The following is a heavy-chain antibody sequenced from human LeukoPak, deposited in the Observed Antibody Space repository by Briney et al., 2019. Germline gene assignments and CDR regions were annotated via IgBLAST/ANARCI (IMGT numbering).Heavy chain of an antibody. CDR3: ARPRGSCSGGSCYYYYFDY. CDR2: IYHSGST. J-gene: IGHJ4*02. V-gene: IGHV4-38-2*01. Sequence: SETLSLTCAVSGYSISSGYYWGWIRQPPGKGLGWIGSIYHSGSTYYNPSLKSRVTISVDTSKNQFSLKLSSVTAADTAVYYCARPRGSCSGGSCYYYYFDYWGQGTLVTVSS. CDR1: GYSISSGYY. D-gene: IGHD2-15*01.